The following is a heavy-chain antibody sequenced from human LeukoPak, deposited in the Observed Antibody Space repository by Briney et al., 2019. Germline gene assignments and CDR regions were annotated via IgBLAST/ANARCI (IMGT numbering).Heavy chain of an antibody. Sequence: SVKVSCKASGGTLSSYDISWVRQAPGQGLEWMGRIIPIFGTANYAHKFQGRVTITTDESTSTAYMELSSLRSEDTAVYYCARGPYGGNSRYFDYWGQGTLVTVSS. CDR2: IIPIFGTA. CDR1: GGTLSSYD. J-gene: IGHJ4*02. V-gene: IGHV1-69*05. D-gene: IGHD4-23*01. CDR3: ARGPYGGNSRYFDY.